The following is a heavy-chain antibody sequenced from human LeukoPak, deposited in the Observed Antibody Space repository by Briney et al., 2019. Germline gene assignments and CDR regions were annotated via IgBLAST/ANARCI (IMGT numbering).Heavy chain of an antibody. CDR2: INPNSGGT. D-gene: IGHD4-11*01. V-gene: IGHV1-2*02. Sequence: ASVKVSYKDSGDSYTPYYMFLVPQAPGQGLEWMGWINPNSGGTNYAQKFQGRVTMTRDTSITTAYMELSRLSSDDTAVYYCARHPVKVTKDWYFLLGRRSTLVTVSS. CDR1: GDSYTPYY. CDR3: ARHPVKVTKDWYFLL. J-gene: IGHJ2*01.